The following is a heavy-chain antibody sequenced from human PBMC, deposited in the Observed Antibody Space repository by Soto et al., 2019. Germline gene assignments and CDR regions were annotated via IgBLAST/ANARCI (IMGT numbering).Heavy chain of an antibody. D-gene: IGHD2-21*02. CDR2: ISAYNGNT. CDR3: ARAPWCGADCSHRGAAGYFQH. CDR1: GYTFTSYG. V-gene: IGHV1-18*04. J-gene: IGHJ1*01. Sequence: SVKVSCKASGYTFTSYGISWVRQAPGQGLEWMGWISAYNGNTNYAQKLQGRVTMTTDTSTSTAYMELRSLRSDDTAVYYCARAPWCGADCSHRGAAGYFQHWGQGTLVTVSS.